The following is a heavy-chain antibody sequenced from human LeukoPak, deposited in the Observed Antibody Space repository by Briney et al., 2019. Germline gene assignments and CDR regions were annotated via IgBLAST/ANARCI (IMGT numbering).Heavy chain of an antibody. V-gene: IGHV3-30*02. CDR2: IRYDGSKK. Sequence: PGGSLRLSCAASGVTFSSYGMHWVRQAPGKGLEWVAFIRYDGSKKYYADSVKGRFTISRDNSKNTLYLQMNSLRAEDTAVYYCAKDRDDQMVRGVGFDYWGQGTLVTVSS. CDR1: GVTFSSYG. CDR3: AKDRDDQMVRGVGFDY. J-gene: IGHJ4*02. D-gene: IGHD3-10*01.